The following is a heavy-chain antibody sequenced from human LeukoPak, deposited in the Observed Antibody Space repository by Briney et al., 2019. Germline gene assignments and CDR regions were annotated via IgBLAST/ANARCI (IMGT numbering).Heavy chain of an antibody. CDR3: AKAPRHGYNLNYFDS. V-gene: IGHV3-9*01. D-gene: IGHD5-24*01. Sequence: GGSLRLSCVASASTFDDYAMHWVRQAPGKGLEWVSGISWNSGSIDYADSVKGRFTISRDNAEKSLYLQMNSLRAEDTALYYCAKAPRHGYNLNYFDSWGQGTLVTVSS. CDR2: ISWNSGSI. J-gene: IGHJ4*02. CDR1: ASTFDDYA.